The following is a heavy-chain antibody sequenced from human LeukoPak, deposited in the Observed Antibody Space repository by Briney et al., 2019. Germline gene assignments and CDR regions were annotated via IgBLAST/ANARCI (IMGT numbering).Heavy chain of an antibody. V-gene: IGHV4-34*01. J-gene: IGHJ5*02. CDR2: INHSGST. CDR3: ARGGYCSSTSCRPKYNWFDP. Sequence: SETLSLTCAVYGGSFSGYYWSWIRQPPGKGLEWIGEINHSGSTNYNPSLKSRVTISVDTSKNQFSLKLSSVTAADTAVYYCARGGYCSSTSCRPKYNWFDPWGQGTLVTVSS. CDR1: GGSFSGYY. D-gene: IGHD2-2*03.